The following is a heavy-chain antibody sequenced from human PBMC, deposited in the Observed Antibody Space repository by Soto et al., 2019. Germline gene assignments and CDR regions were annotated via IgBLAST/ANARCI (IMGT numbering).Heavy chain of an antibody. Sequence: ESGGGLVKAGGSLRLFCTASGFTFRNYNMNWVRQAPGKGLEWVSSISTGGAYMFYADSVKGRFTISRDNAQNSLFLQIDSPGAEDTAVYYCARDIASPGGDYFDSWGQGTLVTVSS. CDR2: ISTGGAYM. CDR1: GFTFRNYN. V-gene: IGHV3-21*06. D-gene: IGHD2-21*01. J-gene: IGHJ4*02. CDR3: ARDIASPGGDYFDS.